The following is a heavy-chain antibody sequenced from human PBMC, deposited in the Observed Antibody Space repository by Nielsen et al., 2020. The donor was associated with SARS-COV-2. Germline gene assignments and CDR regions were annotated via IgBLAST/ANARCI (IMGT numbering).Heavy chain of an antibody. D-gene: IGHD2/OR15-2a*01. CDR3: ASLYDYGMDV. CDR1: GFTFSAHA. Sequence: GGSLRLSCAASGFTFSAHAMIWVRQTTGKGLEWVSAVSGDVAHTTYYADSVKGRFTISRDNAKNSLYLQMNSLRAEDTAVYYCASLYDYGMDVWGQGTTVTVSS. CDR2: VSGDVAHTT. V-gene: IGHV3-23*01. J-gene: IGHJ6*02.